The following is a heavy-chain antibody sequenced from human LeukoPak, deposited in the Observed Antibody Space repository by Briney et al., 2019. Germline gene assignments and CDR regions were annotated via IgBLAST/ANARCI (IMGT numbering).Heavy chain of an antibody. CDR2: IKQDGSDK. D-gene: IGHD2-2*02. Sequence: PGGSLRLSCAASGFTFSSYWMTWVRQAPGKGLERVANIKQDGSDKHYVDSVKGRFTISRDNAKNSLFLQMDSLRDEDTAVYYCARERVCRSNSCYSTFDSWGQGTLVTVSS. CDR3: ARERVCRSNSCYSTFDS. V-gene: IGHV3-7*04. J-gene: IGHJ4*02. CDR1: GFTFSSYW.